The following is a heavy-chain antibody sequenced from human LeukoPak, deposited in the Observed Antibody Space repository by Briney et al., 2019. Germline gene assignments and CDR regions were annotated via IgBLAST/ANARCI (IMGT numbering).Heavy chain of an antibody. V-gene: IGHV3-74*01. CDR1: GFTLSSYW. CDR2: INSDGSST. CDR3: ARAGIFGVVNYYYYMDV. D-gene: IGHD3-3*01. J-gene: IGHJ6*03. Sequence: GGSLRLSCAASGFTLSSYWMHWVRQAPGKGLVWVSRINSDGSSTSYADSVKGRFTISRDNAKNTLYLQMNSLRAEDTAVYYCARAGIFGVVNYYYYMDVWGKGTTVTVSS.